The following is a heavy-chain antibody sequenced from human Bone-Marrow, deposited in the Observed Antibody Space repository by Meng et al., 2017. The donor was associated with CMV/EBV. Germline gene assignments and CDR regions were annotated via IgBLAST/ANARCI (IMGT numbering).Heavy chain of an antibody. CDR1: GYTFTGYY. D-gene: IGHD3-3*01. CDR2: ISAYNGNT. V-gene: IGHV1-18*04. Sequence: ASVKVSCKASGYTFTGYYMHWVRQAPGQGLEWMGWISAYNGNTNYAQKLQGRVTMTTDTSTSTAYMELRSLRSDDTAVYYCAREMDNSDFWSGYGYYYYGMDVWGQGTTVTVSS. J-gene: IGHJ6*02. CDR3: AREMDNSDFWSGYGYYYYGMDV.